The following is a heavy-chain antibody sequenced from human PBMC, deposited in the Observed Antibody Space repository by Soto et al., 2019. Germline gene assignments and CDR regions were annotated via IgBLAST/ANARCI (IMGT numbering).Heavy chain of an antibody. V-gene: IGHV3-74*01. CDR1: GFTFTTYW. Sequence: EVKVVESGGGLVQPGGSLRLSCAASGFTFTTYWMHWVRQVPGKGLVWVSRIKGDGSSLSYADSVKGRFTISRDNVENTVYLQMGSLRADDKAVYYCARGLKNYYGVDVWGQGTTVTVSS. CDR2: IKGDGSSL. CDR3: ARGLKNYYGVDV. J-gene: IGHJ6*02.